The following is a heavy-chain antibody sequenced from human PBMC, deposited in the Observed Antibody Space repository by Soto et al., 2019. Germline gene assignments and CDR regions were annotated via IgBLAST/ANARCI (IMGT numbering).Heavy chain of an antibody. Sequence: QVQLQESGPGLVQPSGTLSLTCAVSGGSVSSSNWWTWVRQPAGEGLEWIGQMFHSGITSYNPSLKSRITISLDKSKNHLSLTLISVTAADTAVYYCARHGGKFFDYWGHGTLVTVSS. CDR1: GGSVSSSNW. V-gene: IGHV4-4*02. D-gene: IGHD2-15*01. CDR2: MFHSGIT. J-gene: IGHJ4*01. CDR3: ARHGGKFFDY.